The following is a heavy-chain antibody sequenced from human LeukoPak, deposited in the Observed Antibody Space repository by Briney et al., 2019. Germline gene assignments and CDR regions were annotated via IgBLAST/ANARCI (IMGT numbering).Heavy chain of an antibody. D-gene: IGHD6-13*01. CDR2: IYYSGST. V-gene: IGHV4-39*07. CDR1: GGSISSSSYY. Sequence: SETLSLTCIVSGGSISSSSYYWGWIRQPPGKGLEWIGTIYYSGSTYYNPSLKSRVTISVDTSKNQFSLKLSSVTAADTAVYYCARDRGSSSSYFDYWGQGTLVTVSS. CDR3: ARDRGSSSSYFDY. J-gene: IGHJ4*02.